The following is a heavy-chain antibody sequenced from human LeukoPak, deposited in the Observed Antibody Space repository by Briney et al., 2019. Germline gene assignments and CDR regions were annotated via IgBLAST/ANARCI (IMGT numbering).Heavy chain of an antibody. CDR1: GYTFTSYY. J-gene: IGHJ4*02. Sequence: ASVEVSCKASGYTFTSYYMHWVRQAPGQGLEWMGIINPSGGSTSYAQKFQGRVTMTRDTSTSTVYMELSSLRSEDTAVYYCARRVVVVPAATYYFDYWGQGTLVTVSS. CDR3: ARRVVVVPAATYYFDY. CDR2: INPSGGST. V-gene: IGHV1-46*01. D-gene: IGHD2-2*01.